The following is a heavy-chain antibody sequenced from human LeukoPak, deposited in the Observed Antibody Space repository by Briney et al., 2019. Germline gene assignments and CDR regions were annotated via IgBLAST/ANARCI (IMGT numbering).Heavy chain of an antibody. V-gene: IGHV3-7*03. CDR2: IKQDGSEK. CDR3: AKDVISGEAVY. D-gene: IGHD2/OR15-2a*01. J-gene: IGHJ4*02. CDR1: GFTFSSYW. Sequence: GGSLRLSCAASGFTFSSYWMSWVRQAPGKGLEWVAKIKQDGSEKYYVDSVKGRVTISRDNAKNSLYLQMNSLRAEDTAVYYCAKDVISGEAVYWGQGTLVTVSS.